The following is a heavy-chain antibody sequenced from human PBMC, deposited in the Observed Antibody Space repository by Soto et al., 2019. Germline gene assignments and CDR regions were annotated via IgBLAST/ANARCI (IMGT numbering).Heavy chain of an antibody. CDR1: GLSFRDYL. V-gene: IGHV3-11*01. J-gene: IGHJ4*02. D-gene: IGHD2-21*01. Sequence: SLKISWAAPGLSFRDYLLKWLRQAPREGMEWVSYIGPYGNSIYYADSVNGRFTISRDDATKSLHLHMNSLRTDDTAVYYCARDDHTYGVYWGQGP. CDR3: ARDDHTYGVY. CDR2: IGPYGNSI.